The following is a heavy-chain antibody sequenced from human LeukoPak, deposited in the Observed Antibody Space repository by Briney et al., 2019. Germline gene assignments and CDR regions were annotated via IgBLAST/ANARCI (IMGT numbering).Heavy chain of an antibody. D-gene: IGHD3-16*01. V-gene: IGHV3-7*03. CDR3: ARVQQYDVFDY. J-gene: IGHJ4*02. Sequence: GSLRLSCAASGFTFSSYWMSWVRQAPGKGLEWVANIKQDGSEKYYVDSVKGRFTISRDDAKNSLYLQLNSLRAEDTALYYCARVQQYDVFDYWGQGTLVTVSS. CDR1: GFTFSSYW. CDR2: IKQDGSEK.